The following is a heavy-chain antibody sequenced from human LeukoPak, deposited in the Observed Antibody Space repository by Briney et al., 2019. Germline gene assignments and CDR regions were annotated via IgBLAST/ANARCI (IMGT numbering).Heavy chain of an antibody. CDR3: ALRKYSSSPSGFDI. J-gene: IGHJ3*02. CDR2: IYSGGST. V-gene: IGHV3-53*01. CDR1: GFTVTSNY. Sequence: PGGSLRLSCAASGFTVTSNYMSWVRQAPGKGLEWVSVIYSGGSTYYADSVKGRFTISRDNSKNTLYLQMNSLRAEDTAVYYCALRKYSSSPSGFDIWGQGTTVTVSS. D-gene: IGHD6-13*01.